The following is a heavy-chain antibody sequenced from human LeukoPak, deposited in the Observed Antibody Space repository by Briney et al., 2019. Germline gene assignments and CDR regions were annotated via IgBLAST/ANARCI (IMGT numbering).Heavy chain of an antibody. J-gene: IGHJ4*02. CDR1: GFTFSSYA. V-gene: IGHV3-30-3*01. CDR3: ATSSPRNYFDH. Sequence: QPGGSLRLSCAASGFTFSSYAMHWVRQAPGKGLEWVAVISYDGSNKYYADSVKGRFTISRDDSQNTIYLQMDSLRAEDTAVYYCATSSPRNYFDHWGQGTLVTVSS. D-gene: IGHD1-14*01. CDR2: ISYDGSNK.